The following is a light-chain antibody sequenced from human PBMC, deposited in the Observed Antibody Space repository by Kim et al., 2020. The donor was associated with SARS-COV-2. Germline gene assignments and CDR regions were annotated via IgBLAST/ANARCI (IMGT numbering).Light chain of an antibody. CDR2: QDN. CDR3: QAWDSNTDVV. Sequence: VSPGQTASITCSGDKLEDKYACWYQQKPGQSPVLVIYQDNKRPSGIPERFSGSNSGNTATLTISGTQAMDEADYYCQAWDSNTDVVFGGGTQLTVL. J-gene: IGLJ2*01. V-gene: IGLV3-1*01. CDR1: KLEDKY.